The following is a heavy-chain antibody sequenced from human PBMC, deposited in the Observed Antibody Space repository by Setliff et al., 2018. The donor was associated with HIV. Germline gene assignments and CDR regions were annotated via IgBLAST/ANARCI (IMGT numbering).Heavy chain of an antibody. CDR2: ISTYSDET. CDR1: GYTFTAYG. J-gene: IGHJ6*02. V-gene: IGHV1-18*01. CDR3: ARDVEHMMDV. Sequence: ASVKVSCKPSGYTFTAYGLSWVRQAPGQGLEWMGWISTYSDETSYAQKLQGRVTMTTDTSTSTAYMELRRLRFDDTAVYHCARDVEHMMDVWGQGTTVTVSS.